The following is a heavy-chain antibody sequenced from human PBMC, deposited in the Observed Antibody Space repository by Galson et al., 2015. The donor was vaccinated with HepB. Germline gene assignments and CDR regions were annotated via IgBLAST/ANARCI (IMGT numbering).Heavy chain of an antibody. CDR2: ISYDGSNK. J-gene: IGHJ4*02. Sequence: SLRLSCAASGFTFSSYGMHWVRQAPGKGLEWVAVISYDGSNKYYADSVKGRFTISRDNSKNTLYLQMNSLRAEDTAVYYCARRTYDILTGYVDYWGQGTLVTVSS. CDR1: GFTFSSYG. D-gene: IGHD3-9*01. CDR3: ARRTYDILTGYVDY. V-gene: IGHV3-30*03.